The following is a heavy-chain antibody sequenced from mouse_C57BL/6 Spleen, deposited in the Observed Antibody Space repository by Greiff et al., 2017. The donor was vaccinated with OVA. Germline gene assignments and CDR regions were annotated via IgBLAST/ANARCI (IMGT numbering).Heavy chain of an antibody. CDR2: ISSGSSTI. CDR3: ARNSYNYIYFDD. J-gene: IGHJ2*01. V-gene: IGHV5-17*01. D-gene: IGHD2-12*01. CDR1: GFTFSDYG. Sequence: EVHLVESGGGLVKPGGSLKLSCAASGFTFSDYGMHWVRQAPEKGLEWVAYISSGSSTIYYADTVKGRFTISRDNAKKNLFQQMTSLGTKDTAMYYCARNSYNYIYFDDWGQGTTLTVSS.